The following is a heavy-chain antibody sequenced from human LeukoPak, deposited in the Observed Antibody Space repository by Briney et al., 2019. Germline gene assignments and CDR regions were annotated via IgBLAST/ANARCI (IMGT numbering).Heavy chain of an antibody. CDR2: IRYDGSNK. Sequence: GGSLRLSCAASGFTFNSYGMHWVRQAPGKGLEWVAFIRYDGSNKYYADSVKGRFTISRDNSKNTLYLQMNSLRAEDTAVYYCAIVDTAMVTGYFQHWGQGTLVTVSS. CDR1: GFTFNSYG. V-gene: IGHV3-30*02. J-gene: IGHJ1*01. CDR3: AIVDTAMVTGYFQH. D-gene: IGHD5-18*01.